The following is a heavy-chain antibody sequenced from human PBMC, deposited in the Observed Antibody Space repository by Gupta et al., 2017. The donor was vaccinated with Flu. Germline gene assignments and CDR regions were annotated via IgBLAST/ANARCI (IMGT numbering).Heavy chain of an antibody. CDR1: GFTASGNY. Sequence: EVQLVESGGGLVQPGGSLRLSCAASGFTASGNYMNWVRQTPGKGLEWVSVTYTDGSTYSADSVKGRFTISRDNSKNTLFLQMNSLRGEDTAVYYCARGPNLDSWGQGTLVTVSS. CDR2: TYTDGST. J-gene: IGHJ4*02. V-gene: IGHV3-66*02. D-gene: IGHD1-14*01. CDR3: ARGPNLDS.